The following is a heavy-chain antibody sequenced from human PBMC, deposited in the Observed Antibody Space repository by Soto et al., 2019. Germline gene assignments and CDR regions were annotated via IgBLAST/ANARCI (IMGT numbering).Heavy chain of an antibody. CDR1: GYSFTNYG. Sequence: QDQLVQSGAEVKKPGASVTVSCKASGYSFTNYGVTWVRQAPGQGLEWMGWISAFNGNTHYAQNLQGRVTMTTDAPTSTANRERGGLSPDDRAVYYWARDGGGPPPVAGNTHDSYYRAVW. CDR2: ISAFNGNT. J-gene: IGHJ6*03. CDR3: ARDGGGPPPVAGNTHDSYYRAV. D-gene: IGHD6-19*01. V-gene: IGHV1-18*01.